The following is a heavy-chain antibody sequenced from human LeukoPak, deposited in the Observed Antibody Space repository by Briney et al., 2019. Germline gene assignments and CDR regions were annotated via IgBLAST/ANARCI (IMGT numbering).Heavy chain of an antibody. CDR2: ISSSGSTI. J-gene: IGHJ4*02. Sequence: PGGSLRPSCAASGFTFSSYEMNWVRQAPGKGLEWVSTISSSGSTIYYADSVKGRFTISRDNAKKSLSLQMNSLRAEDTAVYYCATGGNSLAYWGQGTLVTVSS. CDR3: ATGGNSLAY. V-gene: IGHV3-48*03. CDR1: GFTFSSYE. D-gene: IGHD1-26*01.